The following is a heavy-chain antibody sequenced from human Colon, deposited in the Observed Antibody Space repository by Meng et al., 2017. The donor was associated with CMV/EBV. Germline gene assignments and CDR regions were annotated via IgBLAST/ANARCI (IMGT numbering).Heavy chain of an antibody. J-gene: IGHJ5*02. CDR3: AKSGGDLHRGWFDT. V-gene: IGHV3-23*01. D-gene: IGHD3-10*01. Sequence: GGSLRLSCAASGFTFINYPINWVRQAPGKGLEWVAGISGSRRTPYYADSVKGRFTISRDNSRNTVFLEMSSLGADDTATYYCAKSGGDLHRGWFDTWGQGTLVTVSS. CDR2: ISGSRRTP. CDR1: GFTFINYP.